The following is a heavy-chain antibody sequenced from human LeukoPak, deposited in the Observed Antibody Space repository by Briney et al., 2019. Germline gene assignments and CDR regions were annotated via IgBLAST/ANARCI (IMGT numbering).Heavy chain of an antibody. Sequence: PGGSLRLSCAASGFTFSTYAMSWVRQAPGKGLEWVSYISSSGNSISYADSVKGRFTISRDNAKNSLYLQMNSLRAEDTAVYYCARDWGLSFPYYYYYMDVWGKGTTVTVSS. CDR2: ISSSGNSI. J-gene: IGHJ6*03. CDR3: ARDWGLSFPYYYYYMDV. CDR1: GFTFSTYA. D-gene: IGHD3-16*01. V-gene: IGHV3-11*01.